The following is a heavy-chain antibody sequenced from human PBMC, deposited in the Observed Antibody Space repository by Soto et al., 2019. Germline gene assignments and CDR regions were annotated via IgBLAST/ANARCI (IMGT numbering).Heavy chain of an antibody. V-gene: IGHV4-4*07. CDR2: IYTSGST. CDR3: ASPRGTTHAFDI. CDR1: GGSISSYY. Sequence: SETLSLTCTVSGGSISSYYWSWIRQPAGRGLEWIGRIYTSGSTNYNPSLKSRVTMSVDTSKNQFSLKLSSVTAADTAVYYCASPRGTTHAFDIWGQGTVVTVSS. J-gene: IGHJ3*02.